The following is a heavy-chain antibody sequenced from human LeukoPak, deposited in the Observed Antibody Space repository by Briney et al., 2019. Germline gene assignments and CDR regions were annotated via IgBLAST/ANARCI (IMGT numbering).Heavy chain of an antibody. CDR2: IIPIFGTA. CDR3: ARPIVGATLDAFDI. CDR1: GCTFSSYA. D-gene: IGHD1-26*01. V-gene: IGHV1-69*13. J-gene: IGHJ3*02. Sequence: GASVKVSCKASGCTFSSYAISWVRQAPGQGLEWMGGIIPIFGTANYAQKFQGRVTITPDESTSTAYMELSSLRSEDTAVYYCARPIVGATLDAFDIWGQGTMVTVSS.